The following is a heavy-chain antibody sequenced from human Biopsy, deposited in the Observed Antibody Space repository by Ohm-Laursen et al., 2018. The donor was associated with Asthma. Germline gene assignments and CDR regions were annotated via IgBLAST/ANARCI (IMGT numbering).Heavy chain of an antibody. D-gene: IGHD6-6*01. V-gene: IGHV3-53*05. J-gene: IGHJ4*02. CDR1: GFTVSSNG. CDR2: IYSGGGT. CDR3: ARGKTWGRSYYFDY. Sequence: SLRLSCAASGFTVSSNGMSWVRQPPGKGLEWVSVIYSGGGTFYADFVKGRFTISRDNSKDTLYLQVNSLRGDDTAVYYCARGKTWGRSYYFDYWGQGTLVTVSS.